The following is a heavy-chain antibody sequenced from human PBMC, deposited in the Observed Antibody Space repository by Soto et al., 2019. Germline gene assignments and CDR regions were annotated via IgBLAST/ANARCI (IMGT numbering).Heavy chain of an antibody. CDR2: IIPIFGTT. CDR1: GGTFSRHA. CDR3: ARGWGYDSSDYYYAY. D-gene: IGHD3-22*01. V-gene: IGHV1-69*01. J-gene: IGHJ4*02. Sequence: QVHLVQSGAEVRKPGSSVKVSCKASGGTFSRHAISWVRQAPGQGLEWTGGIIPIFGTTNHAQKFQGRVTIIADESTSTADMELSRLRYEDTAIYYCARGWGYDSSDYYYAYWGQGTLVIVAA.